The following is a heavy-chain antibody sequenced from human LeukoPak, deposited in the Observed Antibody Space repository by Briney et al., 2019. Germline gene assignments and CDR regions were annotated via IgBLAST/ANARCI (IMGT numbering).Heavy chain of an antibody. V-gene: IGHV4-31*11. D-gene: IGHD5-24*01. CDR1: GASISSGTYY. Sequence: PSQTLSLTCAVSGASISSGTYYWSWIRQHPGKGLEWIGYIYHSGSTFYNPSLKSRVTISADTSENQFSLNLRSVTAADTAIYYCARDVEMGTIGHYLDSWGQGTLVTVSS. J-gene: IGHJ4*02. CDR3: ARDVEMGTIGHYLDS. CDR2: IYHSGST.